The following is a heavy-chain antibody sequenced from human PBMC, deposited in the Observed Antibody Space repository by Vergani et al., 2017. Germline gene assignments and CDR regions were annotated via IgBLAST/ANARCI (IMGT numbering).Heavy chain of an antibody. J-gene: IGHJ4*02. D-gene: IGHD2-2*02. CDR1: GFTFSSYA. CDR2: ISYDGSNK. V-gene: IGHV3-30*04. CDR3: ARDPCSSTSCFTYFDY. Sequence: QVQLVESGGGVVQPGRSLRLSCAASGFTFSSYAMHWVRQAPGKGLEWVAVISYDGSNKYYADSVKGRVTISRDNSKNTLYLQMHSLRAEDTAVYYCARDPCSSTSCFTYFDYWGQGTLVTVSS.